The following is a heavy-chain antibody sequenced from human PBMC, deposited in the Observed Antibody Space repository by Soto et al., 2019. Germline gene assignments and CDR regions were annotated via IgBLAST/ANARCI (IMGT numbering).Heavy chain of an antibody. J-gene: IGHJ6*02. CDR2: ISNDGNNK. V-gene: IGHV3-30*18. D-gene: IGHD2-2*01. CDR1: GFTFSPYG. CDR3: AKDREKGLPDLVVVLAAMPYSHGMDV. Sequence: GGALRLSCAASGFTFSPYGMHWVRQAPGKGLEWVAVISNDGNNKYYTDSVRGRFTISRDNSKNTLYLQMNSVRAEDTALYYCAKDREKGLPDLVVVLAAMPYSHGMDVWGQGTTVSVS.